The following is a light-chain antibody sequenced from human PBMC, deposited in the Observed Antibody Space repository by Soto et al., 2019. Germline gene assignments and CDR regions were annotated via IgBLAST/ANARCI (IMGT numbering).Light chain of an antibody. CDR3: QQSYSTPPYT. CDR2: AAS. CDR1: QNIKKD. V-gene: IGKV1-39*01. J-gene: IGKJ2*01. Sequence: DIQMTQSPSSLSASVGDRVTITCRASQNIKKDLYWYQQKPGKAPQLLIYAASSLQGGVPSRFSGSGSGTDFTLTISSLQPEDSATYYCQQSYSTPPYTFGQGTRLEIK.